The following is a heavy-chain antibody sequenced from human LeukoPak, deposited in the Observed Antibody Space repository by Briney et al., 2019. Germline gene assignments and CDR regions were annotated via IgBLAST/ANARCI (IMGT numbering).Heavy chain of an antibody. CDR1: GGSISSSSYY. V-gene: IGHV4-39*01. D-gene: IGHD6-19*01. CDR3: ARRRAVAIDY. Sequence: SETLSLTCTVSGGSISSSSYYWGWIRQPPGKGLEWTGSIYYSGSTYYNPSLKSRVTISVDTSKNQFSLKLSSVTAADTAVYYCARRRAVAIDYWGQGTLVTVSS. CDR2: IYYSGST. J-gene: IGHJ4*02.